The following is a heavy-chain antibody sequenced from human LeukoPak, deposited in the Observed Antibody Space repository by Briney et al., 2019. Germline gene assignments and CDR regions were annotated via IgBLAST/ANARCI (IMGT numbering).Heavy chain of an antibody. Sequence: SVKVSCKASGGTFSSYAISWVRQAPGQGLEWMGGIIPIFGTANYAQKFQGRVTITADESTSTAYMELSSLTSEDTAVYYCASAVPPPGYSSGWYVWFDPWGQGTLVTVSS. D-gene: IGHD6-19*01. CDR1: GGTFSSYA. CDR2: IIPIFGTA. V-gene: IGHV1-69*01. J-gene: IGHJ5*02. CDR3: ASAVPPPGYSSGWYVWFDP.